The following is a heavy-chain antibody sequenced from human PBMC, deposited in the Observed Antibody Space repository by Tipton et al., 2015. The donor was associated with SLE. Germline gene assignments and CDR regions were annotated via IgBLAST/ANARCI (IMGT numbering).Heavy chain of an antibody. Sequence: TLSLTCTVSGGSISSSSYYWGWIRQPPGKGLEWIGSLFHSGTTYYNPSLNSRVTILIDTSKNQFSLHLDSVTAADTAVYYCARGSSGSYYDRGGYYQLANRHFDLWGRGILVSVSS. J-gene: IGHJ4*02. D-gene: IGHD3-22*01. V-gene: IGHV4-39*07. CDR1: GGSISSSSYY. CDR3: ARGSSGSYYDRGGYYQLANRHFDL. CDR2: LFHSGTT.